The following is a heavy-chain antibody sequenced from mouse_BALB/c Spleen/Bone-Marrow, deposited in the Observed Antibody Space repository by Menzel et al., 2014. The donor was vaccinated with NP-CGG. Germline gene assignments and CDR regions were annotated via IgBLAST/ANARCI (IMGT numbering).Heavy chain of an antibody. Sequence: EVKLLESGGGLVQPGGSLKLSCTASGFDFSRYWMSWVRQAPGKGLQWIGEINPESSTVNYTPSLKDKFIISRDNAKNALYLQVSKVRSEDTALYYCTRLTYYGSSDNWGQGTTLTVSS. CDR3: TRLTYYGSSDN. CDR2: INPESSTV. D-gene: IGHD1-2*01. J-gene: IGHJ2*01. V-gene: IGHV4-1*02. CDR1: GFDFSRYW.